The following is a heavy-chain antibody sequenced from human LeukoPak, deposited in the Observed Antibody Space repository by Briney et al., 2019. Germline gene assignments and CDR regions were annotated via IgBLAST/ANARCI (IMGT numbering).Heavy chain of an antibody. J-gene: IGHJ4*02. CDR3: ARHSSRGQYYAFDF. D-gene: IGHD3-3*01. CDR1: GGTLITHF. CDR2: IVPMIGVA. Sequence: GASVKVSCKASGGTLITHFISWVRQAPGQGLEWMGRIVPMIGVANYAQKFQGRVTITADKSTNTAYMEMKNLRFEDTAVYYCARHSSRGQYYAFDFWGQGALVTVSP. V-gene: IGHV1-69*02.